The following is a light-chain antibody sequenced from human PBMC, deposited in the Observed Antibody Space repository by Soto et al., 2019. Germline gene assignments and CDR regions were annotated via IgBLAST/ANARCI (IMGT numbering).Light chain of an antibody. CDR2: GAS. J-gene: IGKJ5*01. Sequence: DIHMTQSPSSLSAAVGDRVTITSRASQSISSYLNWYQQKPGKAPKLLIYGASSLQSGVPSRFSGSGSGTDFTLTISSLQPEDFATYYCQQSYSTPITFGQGTRLEIK. CDR3: QQSYSTPIT. V-gene: IGKV1-39*01. CDR1: QSISSY.